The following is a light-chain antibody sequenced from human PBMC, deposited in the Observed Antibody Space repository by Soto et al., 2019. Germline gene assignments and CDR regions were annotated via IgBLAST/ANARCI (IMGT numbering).Light chain of an antibody. CDR1: QSLLHINGYNY. V-gene: IGKV2-28*01. CDR3: MQALQTPYT. Sequence: DIVMTQSPLSLRVSPGEPASISCRSSQSLLHINGYNYLDWYLQKPGQSPQLLIYLGSNRASGVPDRFSGSGSGTDLTLKISRVEAEDVGVYYCMQALQTPYTFGQGTKLEIK. J-gene: IGKJ2*01. CDR2: LGS.